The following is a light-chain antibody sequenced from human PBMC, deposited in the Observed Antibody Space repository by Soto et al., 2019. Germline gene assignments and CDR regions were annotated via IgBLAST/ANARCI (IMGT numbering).Light chain of an antibody. J-gene: IGKJ4*01. CDR3: QQYYSYPLT. V-gene: IGKV1-8*01. CDR2: AAS. CDR1: QGISSY. Sequence: AIRMTQSPSSLSASTVDRVTITGRASQGISSYLAWYQQKPGEAPKLLIYAASTLQSGVPSRFSGSGSGTDFTLTISCLQSEDFATYYCQQYYSYPLTFGGGTKVDI.